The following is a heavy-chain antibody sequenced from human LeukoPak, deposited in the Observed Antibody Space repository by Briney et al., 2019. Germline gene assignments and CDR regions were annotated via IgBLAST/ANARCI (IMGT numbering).Heavy chain of an antibody. D-gene: IGHD6-13*01. CDR1: GGSISSGGYS. Sequence: SETLSLTCAVSGGSISSGGYSWSWIRQPPGKGLEWIGYIYHSGSTYYNPSLKSRVTISVDTSKNQFSLKLSSVTTADTAVYYCARGGARFDRFRIAAAGTLKPHYYYGMDVWGQGTTVTVSS. CDR2: IYHSGST. V-gene: IGHV4-30-2*01. CDR3: ARGGARFDRFRIAAAGTLKPHYYYGMDV. J-gene: IGHJ6*02.